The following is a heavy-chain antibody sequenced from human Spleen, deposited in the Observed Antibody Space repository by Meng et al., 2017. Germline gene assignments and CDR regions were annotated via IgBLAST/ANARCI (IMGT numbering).Heavy chain of an antibody. CDR1: GYTFTGYY. D-gene: IGHD2-2*01. J-gene: IGHJ4*02. V-gene: IGHV1-2*06. CDR3: ARERGHCSATSCSMRDFDY. CDR2: INPNSGGT. Sequence: QVQLVQSGAEVKKPGASVKVSCKASGYTFTGYYIHWVRQAPGQGLEWMGQINPNSGGTKYAWKFQGRVTMTRDTSISTAYMELTRLRSDDTAVYYCARERGHCSATSCSMRDFDYWGQGALVTVSS.